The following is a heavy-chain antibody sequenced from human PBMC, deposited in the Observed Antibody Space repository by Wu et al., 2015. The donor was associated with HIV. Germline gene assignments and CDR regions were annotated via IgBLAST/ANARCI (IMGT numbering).Heavy chain of an antibody. J-gene: IGHJ6*04. D-gene: IGHD2-2*02. CDR3: ASYCSSTSCYNYYYGMDV. V-gene: IGHV1-69*01. CDR2: IIPIFGTA. Sequence: QVQLVQSGAEVKKPGSSVKVSCKASGGTFSSYAISWVRQAPGQGLEWMGGIIPIFGTANYAQKFQGRVTITTDESTSTAYMELSSLRSEDTAVYYCASYCSSTSCYNYYYGMDVWGQRDHGHRLL. CDR1: GGTFSSYA.